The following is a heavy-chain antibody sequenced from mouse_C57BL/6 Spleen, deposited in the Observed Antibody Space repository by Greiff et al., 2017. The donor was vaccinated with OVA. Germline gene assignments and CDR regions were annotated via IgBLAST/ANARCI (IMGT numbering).Heavy chain of an antibody. D-gene: IGHD2-4*01. CDR2: IYPGDGDT. V-gene: IGHV1-82*01. CDR3: AREEGDYDRGFAY. CDR1: GYAFSSSW. J-gene: IGHJ3*01. Sequence: QVQLKQSGPELVKPGASVKISCKASGYAFSSSWMNWVKQRPGKGLEWIGRIYPGDGDTNYNGKFKGKATLTADKSSSTAYMQLSSLTSEDSAVYFCAREEGDYDRGFAYWGQGTLVTVSA.